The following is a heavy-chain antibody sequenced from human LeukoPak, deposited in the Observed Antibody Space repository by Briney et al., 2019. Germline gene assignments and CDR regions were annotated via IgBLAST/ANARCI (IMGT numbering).Heavy chain of an antibody. CDR1: GGSISGWY. D-gene: IGHD4-23*01. CDR2: IYDSGTT. V-gene: IGHV4-59*01. CDR3: ARGGYGGNSDY. J-gene: IGHJ4*02. Sequence: SETLSLTCAVSGGSISGWYWSWIRQPPGKGLEWIGHIYDSGTTNYNPSLKSRVTMSVDSSKNQFSLKLTSVTAADTAVYYCARGGYGGNSDYWGQGTLVTVSS.